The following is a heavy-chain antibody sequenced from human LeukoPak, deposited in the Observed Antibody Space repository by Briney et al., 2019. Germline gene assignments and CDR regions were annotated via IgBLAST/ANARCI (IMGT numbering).Heavy chain of an antibody. D-gene: IGHD6-19*01. J-gene: IGHJ4*02. CDR1: GGSISSSSYY. CDR3: ARYPYSGISGWQAFDY. CDR2: IPYSGNA. Sequence: SETLSLTCTVSGGSISSSSYYWGWIRQPPGQGLEWIGTIPYSGNAYYSPSLKSRVTISVDTSKNQFSLKVSSVAAANTAVYYCARYPYSGISGWQAFDYWGQGTLVTVSS. V-gene: IGHV4-39*01.